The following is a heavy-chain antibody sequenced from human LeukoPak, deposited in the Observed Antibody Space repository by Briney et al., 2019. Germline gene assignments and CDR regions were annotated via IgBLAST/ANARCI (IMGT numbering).Heavy chain of an antibody. CDR2: ISSSSSYI. CDR3: ARDIRPYSGFGY. CDR1: GFTFSSYS. D-gene: IGHD5-12*01. J-gene: IGHJ4*02. Sequence: MSGGSLRLSCAASGFTFSSYSMNWVRQAPGKGLEWVSSISSSSSYIYYADSVKGRFTISRDNAKNSLYLQMNSLRAEDTAVYYCARDIRPYSGFGYWGQGTLVTVSS. V-gene: IGHV3-21*01.